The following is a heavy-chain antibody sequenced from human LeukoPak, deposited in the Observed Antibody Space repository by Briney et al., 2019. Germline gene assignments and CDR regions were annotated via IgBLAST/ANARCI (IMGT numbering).Heavy chain of an antibody. V-gene: IGHV4-4*07. J-gene: IGHJ6*03. CDR1: GGSFSGYY. D-gene: IGHD3-22*01. CDR3: ARESDDSSGYYSPYYYYYMDV. Sequence: SETLSLTCAVYGGSFSGYYWSWIRQPAGKGLEWIGRIYTSGSTNYNPSLKSRVTMSVDTSKNQFSLKLSSVTAADTAVYYCARESDDSSGYYSPYYYYYMDVWGKGTTVTISS. CDR2: IYTSGST.